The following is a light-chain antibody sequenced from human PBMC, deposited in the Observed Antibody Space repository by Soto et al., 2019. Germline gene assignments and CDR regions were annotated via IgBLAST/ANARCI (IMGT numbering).Light chain of an antibody. Sequence: EVVLTQSPAPLSVSPGDRATLSCRASQYIGSAVAWYHQRSGQASRPLNFDASFRVPTKPARFSGSGSGTDFTLTISRLEPEDFAVYYCQQHGTSPITFGQGTRLEIK. CDR1: QYIGSAV. V-gene: IGKV3-20*01. CDR2: DAS. CDR3: QQHGTSPIT. J-gene: IGKJ5*01.